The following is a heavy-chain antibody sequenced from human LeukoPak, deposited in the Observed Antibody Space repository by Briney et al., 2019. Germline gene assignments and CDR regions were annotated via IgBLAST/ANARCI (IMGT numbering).Heavy chain of an antibody. CDR3: ARDLWFGELLPHYFDY. CDR1: GFTFSSYW. CDR2: IKQDGSEK. Sequence: GGSLRLSCAASGFTFSSYWMSWVRQAPGKGLEWVANIKQDGSEKYYVDSVKGRFTISRDNAKNSLYLQMNSLRAEDTAVYYCARDLWFGELLPHYFDYWGQGTLVTVSS. J-gene: IGHJ4*02. V-gene: IGHV3-7*03. D-gene: IGHD3-10*01.